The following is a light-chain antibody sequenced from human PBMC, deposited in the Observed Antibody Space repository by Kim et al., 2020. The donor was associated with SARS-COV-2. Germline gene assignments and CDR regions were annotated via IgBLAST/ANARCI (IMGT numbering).Light chain of an antibody. CDR3: QVWDNNTWV. J-gene: IGLJ3*02. CDR2: RDS. V-gene: IGLV3-9*01. Sequence: SVAPGQAASITCGGDSIGSKHVHWYQQKAGQAPVLVIYRDSSRPAEIPERFSGSNSGNTATLTVSRAQAGDEADYYCQVWDNNTWVFGAGTQLTVL. CDR1: SIGSKH.